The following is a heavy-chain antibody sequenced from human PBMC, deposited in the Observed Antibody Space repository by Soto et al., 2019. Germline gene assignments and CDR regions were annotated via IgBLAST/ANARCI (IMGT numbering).Heavy chain of an antibody. D-gene: IGHD5-18*01. Sequence: SETLSMTCAVYGGCFCSYHWSWIRQTPGKGLEWIGEINHLTTTNYNPSLKSRVIISLDTPKNQFSLKLSSVTAADTAVYYCARGYDTALAPIFWGQGILVTSPQ. CDR3: ARGYDTALAPIF. V-gene: IGHV4-34*01. CDR1: GGCFCSYH. CDR2: INHLTTT. J-gene: IGHJ4*02.